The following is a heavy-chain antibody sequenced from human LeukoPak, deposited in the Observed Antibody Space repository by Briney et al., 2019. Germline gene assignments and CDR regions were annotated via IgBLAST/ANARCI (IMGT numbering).Heavy chain of an antibody. Sequence: ASVKVSCKASGGTFSSYAISWVRQAPGQGLEWMGGIIPIFGTANYAQKFQGRVTITADESTSTAYMELSSLRSEDTAVYYCARSFNGGYSYGYWGQGTMVTVSS. V-gene: IGHV1-69*13. D-gene: IGHD5-18*01. J-gene: IGHJ3*01. CDR2: IIPIFGTA. CDR3: ARSFNGGYSYGY. CDR1: GGTFSSYA.